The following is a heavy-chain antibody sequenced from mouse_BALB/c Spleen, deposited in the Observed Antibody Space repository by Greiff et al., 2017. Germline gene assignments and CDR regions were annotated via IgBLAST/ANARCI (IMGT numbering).Heavy chain of an antibody. CDR2: ISSGGST. Sequence: EVMLVESGGGLVKPGGSLKLSCAASGFTFSSYAMSWVRQTPEKRLEWVASISSGGSTYYPDSVKGRFTISRDNARNILYLQMSSLRSEDTAMYYCARAGDGNYWYFDVWGAGTTVTVSS. V-gene: IGHV5-6-5*01. J-gene: IGHJ1*01. CDR3: ARAGDGNYWYFDV. CDR1: GFTFSSYA. D-gene: IGHD2-1*01.